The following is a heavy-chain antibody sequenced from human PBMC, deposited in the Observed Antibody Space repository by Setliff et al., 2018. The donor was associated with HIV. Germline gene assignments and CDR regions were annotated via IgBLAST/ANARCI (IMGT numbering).Heavy chain of an antibody. CDR1: GYTFTSYF. CDR2: IIPILGVA. D-gene: IGHD4-17*01. J-gene: IGHJ6*03. CDR3: ARLLKGRWTSYYYYYMDV. V-gene: IGHV1-69*02. Sequence: WASVKVSCKTSGYTFTSYFIHWVRQAPGQGLDWMGRIIPILGVANYAQRFQGKVTITADKSTSTAYMELSSLRSEDTAVYYCARLLKGRWTSYYYYYMDVWGKGTTVTVSS.